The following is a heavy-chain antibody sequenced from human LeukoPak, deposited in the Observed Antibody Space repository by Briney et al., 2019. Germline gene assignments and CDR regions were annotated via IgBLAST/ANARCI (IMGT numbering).Heavy chain of an antibody. CDR3: TTAGARYCSGGSCYSHFDY. CDR2: IKSKTDGGTT. CDR1: GFTFSNAW. V-gene: IGHV3-15*01. Sequence: GGSLRLSCAASGFTFSNAWMSWVRQAPGKGLEWVGRIKSKTDGGTTDYAAPVKGRFTISRDDSKNTLYLQMSSLKTEDTAVYYCTTAGARYCSGGSCYSHFDYWGQGTLVTVSS. J-gene: IGHJ4*02. D-gene: IGHD2-15*01.